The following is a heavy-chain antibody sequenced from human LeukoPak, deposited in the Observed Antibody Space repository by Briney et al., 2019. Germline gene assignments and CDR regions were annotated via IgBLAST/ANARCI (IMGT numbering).Heavy chain of an antibody. CDR1: GFTFTSYA. D-gene: IGHD6-13*01. Sequence: ASVKVSCKASGFTFTSYAMHWVRQAPGQRLEWMGWINAGNGNTKYSQKFQGRVTITRDTSASTAYMELSSLRSEDTAVYYCARGHSSSWYRWFDPWGQGTLVTVSS. CDR3: ARGHSSSWYRWFDP. J-gene: IGHJ5*02. V-gene: IGHV1-3*01. CDR2: INAGNGNT.